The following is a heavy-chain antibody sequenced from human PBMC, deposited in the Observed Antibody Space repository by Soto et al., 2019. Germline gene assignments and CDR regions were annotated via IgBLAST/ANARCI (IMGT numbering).Heavy chain of an antibody. CDR1: GGSISSGDYY. Sequence: SLTCTVSGGSISSGDYYWSWIRQPPGKGLEWIGYIYYSGSTYYNPSLKSRVTISVDTSKNQFSLKLSSVTAADTAVYYCAREGPNDYGNHNWFDPWGQGTLVTVSS. CDR3: AREGPNDYGNHNWFDP. J-gene: IGHJ5*02. CDR2: IYYSGST. D-gene: IGHD4-17*01. V-gene: IGHV4-30-4*01.